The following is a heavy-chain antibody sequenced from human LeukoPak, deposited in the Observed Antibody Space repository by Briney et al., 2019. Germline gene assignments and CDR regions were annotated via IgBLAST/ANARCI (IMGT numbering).Heavy chain of an antibody. J-gene: IGHJ4*02. CDR1: GFTFSSYS. Sequence: PGGSLRLSCAASGFTFSSYSMNWVRQARGKGLEWVSSISSSSSYIYYADSVKGRFTISRDNAKNSLYLQMNSLRAEDTAVYYCARDGVTMIVVVPLDYWGQGTLVTVSS. CDR2: ISSSSSYI. D-gene: IGHD3-22*01. CDR3: ARDGVTMIVVVPLDY. V-gene: IGHV3-21*01.